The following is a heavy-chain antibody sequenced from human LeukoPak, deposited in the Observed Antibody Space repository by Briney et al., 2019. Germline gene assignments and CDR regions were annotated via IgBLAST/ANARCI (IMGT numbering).Heavy chain of an antibody. D-gene: IGHD6-13*01. V-gene: IGHV5-51*01. CDR2: IYLGDSDT. CDR1: GFSFTSYW. Sequence: GESLKISCKGSGFSFTSYWIGWVRQMPGRGLEWMGFIYLGDSDTRYSPSFRGEVTISADKSISTAYLQWSSLKASDTAMYYCARRGSSWTFDYWGQGTLVTVSS. CDR3: ARRGSSWTFDY. J-gene: IGHJ4*02.